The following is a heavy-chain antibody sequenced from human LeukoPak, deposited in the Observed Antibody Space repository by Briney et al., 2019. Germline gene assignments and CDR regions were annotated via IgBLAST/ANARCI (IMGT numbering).Heavy chain of an antibody. D-gene: IGHD1-26*01. J-gene: IGHJ5*02. CDR2: IYYSGST. Sequence: PPETPSDTCTVSGGSISSYYRSWIRQPPGKGLEWIGYIYYSGSTNYNPSLKSRVTISVDTSKNQFSLKLSSVTAADTAVYYCARTSGSYSNWFDPWGQGTLVTVSS. V-gene: IGHV4-59*01. CDR1: GGSISSYY. CDR3: ARTSGSYSNWFDP.